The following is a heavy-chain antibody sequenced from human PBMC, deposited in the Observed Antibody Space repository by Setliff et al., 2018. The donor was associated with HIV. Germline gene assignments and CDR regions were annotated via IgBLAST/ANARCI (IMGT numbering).Heavy chain of an antibody. CDR1: GSSIKSYS. J-gene: IGHJ4*02. V-gene: IGHV4-4*07. CDR3: ARERVVRRVVDPGTSQIFDN. D-gene: IGHD3-10*01. Sequence: SETLSLTCTVSGSSIKSYSWSWIRQPAGKGLEWIGRVCTSGDTNYNPSLQSRVAMSVDTSKNQFSLNLNSVTAADTALYYCARERVVRRVVDPGTSQIFDNWGQGILVTVSS. CDR2: VCTSGDT.